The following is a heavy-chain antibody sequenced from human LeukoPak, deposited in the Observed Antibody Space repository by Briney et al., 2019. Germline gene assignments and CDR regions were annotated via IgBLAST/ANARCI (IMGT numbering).Heavy chain of an antibody. V-gene: IGHV3-33*06. J-gene: IGHJ6*02. CDR2: IWYDGSNK. Sequence: GRSLRLSCAASGFTFSHYGMHWVRQAPGKGLEWVAVIWYDGSNKYYADSVKGRFTISRDNSKNTLYLQMNSLRAEDTAVYYCAKGPQLPRPYYYYGMDVWGQGTTVTVSS. D-gene: IGHD2-2*01. CDR3: AKGPQLPRPYYYYGMDV. CDR1: GFTFSHYG.